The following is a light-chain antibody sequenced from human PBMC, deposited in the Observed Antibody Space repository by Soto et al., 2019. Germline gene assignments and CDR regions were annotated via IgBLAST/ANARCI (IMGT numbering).Light chain of an antibody. CDR2: EVS. CDR3: RSYTSTNTRV. V-gene: IGLV2-14*01. Sequence: QSALTQPASVSGSPGQSITISCTGTNSDVGGYNYVSWYQQYPGTVPKLIIFEVSNRPSGVSYRFSGSKSGNTASLTISGLQAEDEADYYCRSYTSTNTRVFGTGTKLTVL. CDR1: NSDVGGYNY. J-gene: IGLJ1*01.